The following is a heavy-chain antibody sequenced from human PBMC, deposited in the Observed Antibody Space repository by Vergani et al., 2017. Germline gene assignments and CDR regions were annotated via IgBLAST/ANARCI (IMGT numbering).Heavy chain of an antibody. CDR3: ARVRAPGYRCGGDCSAGWYFDL. CDR2: IIPIFGTA. D-gene: IGHD2-21*02. J-gene: IGHJ2*01. Sequence: QVQLVQSGAEVKKPGSSVKVSCKASGGTFSSYAISWVRQAPGQGLEWMGRIIPIFGTANYAQKFQGRVTITADESTSTAYMELSSLRSEDTAVYYCARVRAPGYRCGGDCSAGWYFDLWGRGTLVTVSS. V-gene: IGHV1-69*13. CDR1: GGTFSSYA.